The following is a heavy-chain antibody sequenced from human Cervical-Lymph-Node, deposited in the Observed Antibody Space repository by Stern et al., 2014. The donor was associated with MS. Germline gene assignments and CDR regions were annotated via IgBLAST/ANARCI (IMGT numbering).Heavy chain of an antibody. Sequence: VQLVESGGGVVQPGRSLRLSCAASGFTFSSYAMHWVRQAPGKGLEWVAVISYGGSNQYYAESVKGRFTISRDNSKNTLYLQMNSLRAEDTAVYYCARANYDFWSGYPDFHYYGMDVWGQGTTVTVSS. CDR1: GFTFSSYA. D-gene: IGHD3-3*01. V-gene: IGHV3-30-3*01. CDR2: ISYGGSNQ. CDR3: ARANYDFWSGYPDFHYYGMDV. J-gene: IGHJ6*02.